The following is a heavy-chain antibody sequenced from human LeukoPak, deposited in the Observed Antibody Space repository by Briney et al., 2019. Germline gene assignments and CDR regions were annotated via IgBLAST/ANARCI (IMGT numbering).Heavy chain of an antibody. J-gene: IGHJ4*02. V-gene: IGHV1-69*05. Sequence: SVKVSCKASGGTFSSYAISWVRQAPGQGLEWMGRIIPIFGTANYAQKFQGRVTITTDESTSTAYMELSSLRSEDTAVYYCARDPTSEDSTLSVTDYWGQGTLAPSPQ. CDR2: IIPIFGTA. CDR1: GGTFSSYA. CDR3: ARDPTSEDSTLSVTDY. D-gene: IGHD2-2*01.